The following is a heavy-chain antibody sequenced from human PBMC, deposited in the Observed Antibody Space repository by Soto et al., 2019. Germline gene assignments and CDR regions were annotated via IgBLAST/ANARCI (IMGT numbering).Heavy chain of an antibody. D-gene: IGHD3-16*01. Sequence: QITLKESGPTLVKPTQTLTLTCTFSGFSLTTRGVGVGWIRQPPGKALECLSLIYWDDDKRYSPSLQSRLSITKDTSKNQVVLNMTNVHPVDTATYYCAHIPNYYQYDWFDPWGQGTLVSVSS. CDR3: AHIPNYYQYDWFDP. V-gene: IGHV2-5*02. CDR2: IYWDDDK. CDR1: GFSLTTRGVG. J-gene: IGHJ5*02.